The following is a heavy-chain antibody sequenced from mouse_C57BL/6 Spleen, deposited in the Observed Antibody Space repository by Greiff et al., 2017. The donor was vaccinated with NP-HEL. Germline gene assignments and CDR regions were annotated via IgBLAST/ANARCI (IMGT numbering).Heavy chain of an antibody. Sequence: VKLVESGPGLVQPSQRLSITCTVSGFSLTSYGVHWVRQSPGKGLEWLGVIWRGGSTDYNAAFMSRLSITKDNSKSQVFFKMNSLQADDTAIYYCAIGYDYDGAWFAYWGQGTLVTVSA. D-gene: IGHD2-4*01. J-gene: IGHJ3*01. CDR3: AIGYDYDGAWFAY. CDR2: IWRGGST. V-gene: IGHV2-5*01. CDR1: GFSLTSYG.